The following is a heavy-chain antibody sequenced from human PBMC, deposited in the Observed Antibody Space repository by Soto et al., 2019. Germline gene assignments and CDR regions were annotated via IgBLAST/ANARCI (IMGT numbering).Heavy chain of an antibody. D-gene: IGHD3-3*01. CDR1: GYTLTELS. CDR3: ATYSTILTSYGMDV. Sequence: ASVKVSCKVSGYTLTELSMHWVRQAPGKGLEWMGGFDPEDGETIYAQKFQGRVTMTEDTSTDTAYMELSSLRSEDTAVYYCATYSTILTSYGMDVWGQGTTVTVSS. CDR2: FDPEDGET. V-gene: IGHV1-24*01. J-gene: IGHJ6*02.